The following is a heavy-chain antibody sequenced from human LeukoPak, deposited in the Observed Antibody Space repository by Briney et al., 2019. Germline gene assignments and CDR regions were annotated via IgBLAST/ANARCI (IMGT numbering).Heavy chain of an antibody. V-gene: IGHV4-38-2*01. CDR1: GCSISSGYY. J-gene: IGHJ4*02. CDR2: IYHSGST. CDR3: ARSQEGDYYDSSGYYIDY. D-gene: IGHD3-22*01. Sequence: SETLSLTCAVSGCSISSGYYWGWIRQPPGKGLEWIGSIYHSGSTYYNPSLKSRVTISVDTSKNQFSLKLSSVTAADTAVYYCARSQEGDYYDSSGYYIDYWGQRTLVTVSS.